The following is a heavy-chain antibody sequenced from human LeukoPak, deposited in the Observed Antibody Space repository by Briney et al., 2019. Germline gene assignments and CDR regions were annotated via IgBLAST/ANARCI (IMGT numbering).Heavy chain of an antibody. CDR3: AKSPPAVVTAIFDY. CDR2: ISYDGSNK. Sequence: PGGSLRLSCAASGFTFSSYGMHWVRQAPGKGLEWVAVISYDGSNKYYADSVKGRFTISRDNSKNTLCLQMNSLRAEDTAVYYCAKSPPAVVTAIFDYWGQGTLVTVSS. J-gene: IGHJ4*02. D-gene: IGHD2-21*02. CDR1: GFTFSSYG. V-gene: IGHV3-30*18.